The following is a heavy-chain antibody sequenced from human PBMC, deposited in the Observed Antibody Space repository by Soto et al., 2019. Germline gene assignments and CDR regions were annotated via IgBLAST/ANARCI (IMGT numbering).Heavy chain of an antibody. CDR2: ISYDGSNK. CDR3: AKSYYYDSSGSCDY. J-gene: IGHJ4*02. CDR1: GFTFSSYG. Sequence: QVQLVESGGGVVQPGRSLRLSCAASGFTFSSYGMHWVRQAPGKGLEWVAVISYDGSNKYYADSVKGRFTISRDNSKNTLYLQMNNLRAEDTAVYYCAKSYYYDSSGSCDYWGQGTLVTVSS. V-gene: IGHV3-30*18. D-gene: IGHD3-22*01.